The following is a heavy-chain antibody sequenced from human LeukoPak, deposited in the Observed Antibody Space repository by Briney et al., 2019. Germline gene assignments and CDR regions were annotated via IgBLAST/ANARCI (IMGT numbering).Heavy chain of an antibody. CDR2: INPSGGST. CDR3: ARAAIVGATSFDY. Sequence: ASVKVSCKASGYTFTSYYMHWVRQAPGQGLEWMGIINPSGGSTSYAQKFQGRVTMTRDMSTSTVYMELSRLRSEDTAVYYCARAAIVGATSFDYWGQGTLVTVSS. CDR1: GYTFTSYY. D-gene: IGHD1-26*01. V-gene: IGHV1-46*01. J-gene: IGHJ4*02.